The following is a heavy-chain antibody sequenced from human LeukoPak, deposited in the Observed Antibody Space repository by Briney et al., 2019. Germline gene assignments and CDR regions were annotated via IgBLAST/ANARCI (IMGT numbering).Heavy chain of an antibody. D-gene: IGHD4-17*01. CDR2: INPSGGST. CDR3: ARDPIDYGHYAAFDI. CDR1: GYTFTSYY. Sequence: ASVKVSCKASGYTFTSYYMHWVRQAPGQGLEWMGIINPSGGSTSYAQKFQGRVTMTRDMSTSTVYMELSSLRSEDTAVYYCARDPIDYGHYAAFDIWGQGTMVTVSS. V-gene: IGHV1-46*01. J-gene: IGHJ3*02.